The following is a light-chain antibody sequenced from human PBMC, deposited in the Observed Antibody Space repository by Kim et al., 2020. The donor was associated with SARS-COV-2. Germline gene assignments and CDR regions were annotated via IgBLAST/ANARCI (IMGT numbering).Light chain of an antibody. CDR2: DAS. Sequence: DIQMTQSPSTLSASVGDKVTITCRASQSISGGVAWYQQKPGKAPKLLIYDASSLESGVPSRFSGSGSGTDFTLIVSSLQPDDFATYYRQQYSDRWTFGQGTKVEIK. V-gene: IGKV1-5*01. CDR1: QSISGG. CDR3: QQYSDRWT. J-gene: IGKJ1*01.